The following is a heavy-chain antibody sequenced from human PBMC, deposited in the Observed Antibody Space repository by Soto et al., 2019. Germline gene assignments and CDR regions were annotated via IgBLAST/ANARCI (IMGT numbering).Heavy chain of an antibody. J-gene: IGHJ6*02. V-gene: IGHV3-21*01. Sequence: LRLSCAASGFTFSSYSMNWVRQAPGKGLEWVSSISSSSSYIYYADSVKGRFTISRDSAKNSLYLQMNSLRAEDTAVYYCAREDELLLSAYPVFGMDVWGQGTTVTVSS. CDR3: AREDELLLSAYPVFGMDV. CDR1: GFTFSSYS. D-gene: IGHD2-15*01. CDR2: ISSSSSYI.